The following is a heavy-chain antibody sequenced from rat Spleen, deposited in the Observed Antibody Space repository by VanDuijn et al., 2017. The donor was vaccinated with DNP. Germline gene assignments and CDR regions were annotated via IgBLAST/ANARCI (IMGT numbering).Heavy chain of an antibody. CDR1: GFTFKNYW. V-gene: IGHV5-31*01. CDR2: ITSSDANP. J-gene: IGHJ3*01. D-gene: IGHD1-6*01. Sequence: EVQLVESGGDLVQPGRSLNLSCVASGFTFKNYWMTWIRQVPGKGLEWVASITSSDANPYYPDSVKGRFTVSRDDAKNTLSLQMDSLRSEDSATYYCTTEGTILRIIIMWFTYWGQGTLVTVSS. CDR3: TTEGTILRIIIMWFTY.